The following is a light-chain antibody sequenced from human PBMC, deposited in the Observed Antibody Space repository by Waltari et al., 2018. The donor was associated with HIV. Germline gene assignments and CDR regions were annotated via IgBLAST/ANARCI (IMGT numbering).Light chain of an antibody. CDR3: STYTKIDFLV. V-gene: IGLV2-14*01. CDR2: VVS. Sequence: HSALTQPASVSGSPGQSVTISCSGAGPDNFLSWYQQFPGQAPQLIIYVVSYRPSGISPRFSASQSGNTASLTISGLQSGDEADYYCSTYTKIDFLVFGSGTKLTVL. CDR1: GPDNF. J-gene: IGLJ2*01.